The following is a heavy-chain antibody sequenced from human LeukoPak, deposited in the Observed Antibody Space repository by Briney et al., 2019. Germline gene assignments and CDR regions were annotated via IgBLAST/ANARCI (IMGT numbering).Heavy chain of an antibody. Sequence: SQTLSLTCTVSGGSISSGDYYWSWIRQPPGKGLEWIGYSYYSGSTYYNPSLKSRGTVSLDTSKNQSSLRLSSVTVADTAVYYCARAIASSGSRLFDYWGQGTLVTFS. D-gene: IGHD3-10*01. CDR2: SYYSGST. J-gene: IGHJ4*02. V-gene: IGHV4-30-4*01. CDR3: ARAIASSGSRLFDY. CDR1: GGSISSGDYY.